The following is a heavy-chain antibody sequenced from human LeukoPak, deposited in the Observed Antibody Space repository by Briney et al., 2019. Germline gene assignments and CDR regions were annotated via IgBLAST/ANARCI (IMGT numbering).Heavy chain of an antibody. CDR1: GGSISPYY. CDR3: ARGHRLICTNGVCPYYYYYMDV. Sequence: PSETLSLTCTVSGGSISPYYWIWIRQPPGKGLEWIGYIYYSGGTNYNPSLKSRVTMSVDTSKNQFSLKLSSVTAADTAVYYCARGHRLICTNGVCPYYYYYMDVWGKGTTVTVSS. V-gene: IGHV4-59*01. J-gene: IGHJ6*03. D-gene: IGHD2-8*01. CDR2: IYYSGGT.